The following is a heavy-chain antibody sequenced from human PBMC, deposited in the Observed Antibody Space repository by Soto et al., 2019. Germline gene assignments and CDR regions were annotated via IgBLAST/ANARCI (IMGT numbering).Heavy chain of an antibody. J-gene: IGHJ5*02. CDR3: ARDDSSGTHNWFDP. D-gene: IGHD3-22*01. Sequence: QGSGQGLVKPSGTLSLTSAFPGGSISSSNWWVWVGKPPGKGREGIGEIYHSGSTNYNPSLKSRVTISVDKSKNQFSLKLSSVTAADTAVYYCARDDSSGTHNWFDPWGQGTLVTVSS. V-gene: IGHV4-4*02. CDR2: IYHSGST. CDR1: GGSISSSNW.